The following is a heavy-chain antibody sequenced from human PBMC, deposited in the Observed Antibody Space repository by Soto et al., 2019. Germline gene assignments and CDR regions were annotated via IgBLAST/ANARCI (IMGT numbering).Heavy chain of an antibody. D-gene: IGHD1-1*01. CDR1: GYGFTTYG. CDR2: ISGHNGNR. Sequence: QVHLVQSGAEVKKPGASVKVSCKGSGYGFTTYGITWVRQAPGQGLEWMAWISGHNGNRNYAQKLQGRVTVTRDTSTSTAYMELRRLRSDDTAVYYCARGRYGDYWGQGALVTVSS. CDR3: ARGRYGDY. J-gene: IGHJ4*02. V-gene: IGHV1-18*01.